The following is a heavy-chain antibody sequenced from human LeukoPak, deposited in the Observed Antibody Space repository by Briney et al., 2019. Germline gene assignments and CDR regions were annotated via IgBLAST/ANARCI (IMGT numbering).Heavy chain of an antibody. V-gene: IGHV4-34*01. CDR2: INHSGST. D-gene: IGHD2-2*02. CDR3: ANGRSRYCSSTSCYTEDYYYYYMDV. CDR1: GGSFSGYY. J-gene: IGHJ6*03. Sequence: SETRSLTCAVYGGSFSGYYWSWIRQPPGKGLEWIGEINHSGSTNYNPSLKSRVTISVDTSKNQFSLKLSSVTAADTAVYYCANGRSRYCSSTSCYTEDYYYYYMDVWGKGTTVTVSS.